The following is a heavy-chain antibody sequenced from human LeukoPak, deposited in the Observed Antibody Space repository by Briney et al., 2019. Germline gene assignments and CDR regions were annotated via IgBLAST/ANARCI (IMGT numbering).Heavy chain of an antibody. D-gene: IGHD3-22*01. V-gene: IGHV3-21*01. J-gene: IGHJ4*02. CDR1: GFTFSNYR. Sequence: KSGGSLRLSCIASGFTFSNYRMSWVRQAPGRGLEWVSTITNTRTSIYYADSVKGRFTISRDNAKNSLFLQMDSLRAEDTAVYFCARDWGYWGQGALVTVSS. CDR3: ARDWGY. CDR2: ITNTRTSI.